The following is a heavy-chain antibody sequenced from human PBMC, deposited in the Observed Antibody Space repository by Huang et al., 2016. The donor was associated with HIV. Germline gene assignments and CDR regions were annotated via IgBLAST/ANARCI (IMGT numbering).Heavy chain of an antibody. CDR3: VRDQGRLAVGGIDNWFDP. J-gene: IGHJ5*02. CDR1: GDSVSSHY. Sequence: QVRLQESGPGLVKPSETLSLSCTVSGDSVSSHYWGWIRHPPGKGGGWIGTVYDSGTTKANPRLKSRITISVDTSKNGFSLNITSVSAADTAMYFCVRDQGRLAVGGIDNWFDPWGQGALVTVSS. CDR2: VYDSGTT. D-gene: IGHD6-19*01. V-gene: IGHV4-59*02.